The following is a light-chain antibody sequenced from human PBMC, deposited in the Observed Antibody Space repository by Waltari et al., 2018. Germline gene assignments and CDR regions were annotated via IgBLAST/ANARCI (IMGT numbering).Light chain of an antibody. CDR2: GAS. CDR1: QSVSRA. V-gene: IGKV3-20*01. J-gene: IGKJ1*01. Sequence: EIVFTQSPGTLSLSLGERATLSCRARQSVSRALAWYQQKPGQAPRLLIYGASTRATGIPDRFSGSGSGTDFSLTISRLEPDDFAVYYCQHYLRLPVTFGQGTTVEI. CDR3: QHYLRLPVT.